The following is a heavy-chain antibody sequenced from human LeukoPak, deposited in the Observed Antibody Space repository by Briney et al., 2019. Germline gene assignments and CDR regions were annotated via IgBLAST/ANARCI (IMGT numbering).Heavy chain of an antibody. V-gene: IGHV1-69*05. CDR3: ATQRGDSSGYYGGY. Sequence: GASVKVSCKASGGTFSSYAISWVRQAPGQGLEWMGRIIPIFGTANYAQKFQGRVTITTDESTSTAYMELSSLRSEDTAVYYCATQRGDSSGYYGGYWGQGTLVTVSS. CDR1: GGTFSSYA. D-gene: IGHD3-22*01. J-gene: IGHJ4*02. CDR2: IIPIFGTA.